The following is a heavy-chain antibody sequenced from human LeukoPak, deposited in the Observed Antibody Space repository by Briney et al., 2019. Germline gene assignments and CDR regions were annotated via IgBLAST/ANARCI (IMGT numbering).Heavy chain of an antibody. Sequence: SETLSLTCAVYGGSFSGYYWSWIRQPPGKGLEWIGEINHSGSTNYNPSLKSRVTISVDTSKNQFSLKLSSVTAADAAVYYCARYIVVVPAAIGNWFDPWGQGTLVTVSS. V-gene: IGHV4-34*01. D-gene: IGHD2-2*01. J-gene: IGHJ5*02. CDR1: GGSFSGYY. CDR2: INHSGST. CDR3: ARYIVVVPAAIGNWFDP.